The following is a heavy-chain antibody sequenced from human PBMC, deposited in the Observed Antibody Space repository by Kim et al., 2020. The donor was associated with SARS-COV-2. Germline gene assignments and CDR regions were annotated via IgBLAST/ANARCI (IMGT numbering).Heavy chain of an antibody. CDR3: ARGVTVAGTTPIGY. CDR2: INSDGSST. Sequence: GGSLRLSCAASGFTFSSYWMHWVRQAPGKGLVWVSRINSDGSSTQYADSVKGRFTISRDNAKNTLYLQMSSLRAEDTAVYYCARGVTVAGTTPIGYWGQGNLVTVSS. D-gene: IGHD6-19*01. CDR1: GFTFSSYW. J-gene: IGHJ4*02. V-gene: IGHV3-74*03.